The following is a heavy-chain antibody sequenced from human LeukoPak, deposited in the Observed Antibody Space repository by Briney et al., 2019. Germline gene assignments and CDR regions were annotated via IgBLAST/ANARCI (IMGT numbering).Heavy chain of an antibody. D-gene: IGHD2-15*01. J-gene: IGHJ4*02. Sequence: GGSLRLSCAASGFTFSSYGMHWVRQAPGKGLEWVAVIWYDGSNKYYADSVKGRFTISRDNSKNTLYLQMNSLRAEDTAVYYCARDVGLKGGTFDYWGQGNLVTVSS. CDR2: IWYDGSNK. V-gene: IGHV3-33*01. CDR1: GFTFSSYG. CDR3: ARDVGLKGGTFDY.